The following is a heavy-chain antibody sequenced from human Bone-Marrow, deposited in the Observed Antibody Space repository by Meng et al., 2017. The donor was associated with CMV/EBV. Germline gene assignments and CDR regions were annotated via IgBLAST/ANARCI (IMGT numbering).Heavy chain of an antibody. V-gene: IGHV3-30-3*01. CDR1: GFTFSSYA. D-gene: IGHD6-19*01. CDR2: ISYDGSNK. Sequence: GESLKISCAASGFTFSSYAMHWVRQAPGKGLEWVAVISYDGSNKYYADSVKGRFTISRDNSKNTLYLQMNSLRAEDTAVYYCANVLAVAGGDYWGQGTLVTVSS. CDR3: ANVLAVAGGDY. J-gene: IGHJ4*02.